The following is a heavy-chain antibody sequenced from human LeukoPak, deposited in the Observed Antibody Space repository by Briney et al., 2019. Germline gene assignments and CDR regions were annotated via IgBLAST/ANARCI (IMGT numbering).Heavy chain of an antibody. J-gene: IGHJ6*03. CDR2: MNPNSGNT. CDR3: VRAGYGPEFYYYYYYMDV. Sequence: ASVKVSCKASGYTFSSYDINWARQATGQGLEWMGWMNPNSGNTGYAQKFQGRVTMTRNTSISTAYMELSSLRSEDTAVYYCVRAGYGPEFYYYYYYMDVWGKGTTVTVSS. CDR1: GYTFSSYD. D-gene: IGHD3-10*01. V-gene: IGHV1-8*01.